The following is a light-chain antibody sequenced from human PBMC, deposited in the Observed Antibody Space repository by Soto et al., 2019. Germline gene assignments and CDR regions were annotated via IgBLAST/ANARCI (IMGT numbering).Light chain of an antibody. J-gene: IGLJ1*01. V-gene: IGLV1-44*01. CDR1: SSNIGSNA. CDR3: GSWDSSLSAYV. CDR2: DDN. Sequence: QSVLTQPPSASGTPGQRVTISCSGSSSNIGSNAVNWYQQLPRTAPKLLISDDNQRPSGVPARFSGSESGTSASLAITGFQTGDEADYYCGSWDSSLSAYVFGTGTKVTVL.